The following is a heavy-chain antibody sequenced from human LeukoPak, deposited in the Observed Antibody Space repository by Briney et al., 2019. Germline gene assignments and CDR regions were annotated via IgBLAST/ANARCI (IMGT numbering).Heavy chain of an antibody. CDR3: ARAGRWEGRPHAFDI. J-gene: IGHJ3*02. D-gene: IGHD1-26*01. CDR2: IYYSGIT. V-gene: IGHV4-59*01. Sequence: SETLSLTCTVSGGSISNYYWNSIRQPPGKGLEWIGYIYYSGITNYNPSLKSRVTISVDTSKNQFSLKLSSVTAADTAVYYCARAGRWEGRPHAFDIWGQGTMVAVSS. CDR1: GGSISNYY.